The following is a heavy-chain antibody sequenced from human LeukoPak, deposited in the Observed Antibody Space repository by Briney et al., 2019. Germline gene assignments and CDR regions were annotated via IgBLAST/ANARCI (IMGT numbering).Heavy chain of an antibody. CDR3: ARHVSSDLRIVVVTSDWYFDF. D-gene: IGHD2-21*02. J-gene: IGHJ2*01. Sequence: PSETLSLTCAVYGGSFSGYYWSWIRQPPGKGLEWIGEINHSGSTNYNPSLKSRVTISADTSKNQFSLNLSSVTAADTGVYYCARHVSSDLRIVVVTSDWYFDFWGRGTLVTVSS. CDR1: GGSFSGYY. V-gene: IGHV4-34*01. CDR2: INHSGST.